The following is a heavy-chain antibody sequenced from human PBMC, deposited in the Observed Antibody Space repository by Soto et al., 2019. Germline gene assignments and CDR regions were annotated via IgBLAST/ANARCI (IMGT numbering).Heavy chain of an antibody. CDR1: GYSISSGYY. J-gene: IGHJ4*02. CDR2: IYHSGST. Sequence: PSETLSLTCAVSGYSISSGYYWGWIRQPPGKGLEWIGSIYHSGSTYYNPSLKSRVTISVDTSKNQFSLKLSSVTAADTAVYYCTRDLNSSGWSDYWGQGTLVTVSS. V-gene: IGHV4-38-2*02. CDR3: TRDLNSSGWSDY. D-gene: IGHD6-19*01.